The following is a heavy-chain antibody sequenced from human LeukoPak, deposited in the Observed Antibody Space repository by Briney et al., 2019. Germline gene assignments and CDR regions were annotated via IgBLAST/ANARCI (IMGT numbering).Heavy chain of an antibody. CDR1: GFTVSSNY. J-gene: IGHJ3*02. D-gene: IGHD4-17*01. CDR2: IYSGGST. V-gene: IGHV3-66*01. CDR3: AREPHSDYSDHTDAFDI. Sequence: GGSLRLSCAASGFTVSSNYLSWVRQAPGKGLEWVSVIYSGGSTYYTDSVEGRFTISRDNAKNTLYLQMNSLRAEDTAVYFCAREPHSDYSDHTDAFDIWGQGTMVTVSS.